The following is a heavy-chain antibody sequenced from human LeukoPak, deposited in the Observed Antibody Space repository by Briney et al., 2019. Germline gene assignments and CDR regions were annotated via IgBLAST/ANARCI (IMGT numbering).Heavy chain of an antibody. J-gene: IGHJ3*02. D-gene: IGHD3/OR15-3a*01. CDR3: ASARQWLWTGSSFYAFDI. CDR1: GFTFSSYS. V-gene: IGHV3-21*04. CDR2: ISSSSSYI. Sequence: PGGSLRLSCAASGFTFSSYSMNWVRQAPGKGLEWVSSISSSSSYIYYADSVKGRFTISRDNAKNSLYLQMNSLRAEDTAVYYCASARQWLWTGSSFYAFDIWGQGTMVTVSS.